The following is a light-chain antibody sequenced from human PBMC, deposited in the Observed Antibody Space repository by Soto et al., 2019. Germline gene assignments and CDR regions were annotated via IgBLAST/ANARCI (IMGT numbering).Light chain of an antibody. CDR2: GAS. Sequence: EIVLSQSPGTLSLSPGDRATLSCRASQSLTNTFLAWYQQVPGQAPRLLMYGASSRAAGIPDRFSASGSGTDFTLTISRLEPEDFAVYYCQQYGRSPWTFGQGTKVEIK. J-gene: IGKJ1*01. CDR3: QQYGRSPWT. V-gene: IGKV3-20*01. CDR1: QSLTNTF.